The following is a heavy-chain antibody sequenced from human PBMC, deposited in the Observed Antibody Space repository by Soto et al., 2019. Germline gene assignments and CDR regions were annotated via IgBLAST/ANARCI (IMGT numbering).Heavy chain of an antibody. CDR3: ARERDVSSWSSAEYFQH. Sequence: QVQLVQSGAEVKKPGASVKVSCKASGYTFNSYGIHWVRQAPGQGLEWMGWISAYNGNTNYAQNLQDRVTMTTDTSTSTAYMELRSLRSDDTAVYYCARERDVSSWSSAEYFQHWGQGTLVTVSS. V-gene: IGHV1-18*01. CDR1: GYTFNSYG. J-gene: IGHJ1*01. CDR2: ISAYNGNT. D-gene: IGHD6-13*01.